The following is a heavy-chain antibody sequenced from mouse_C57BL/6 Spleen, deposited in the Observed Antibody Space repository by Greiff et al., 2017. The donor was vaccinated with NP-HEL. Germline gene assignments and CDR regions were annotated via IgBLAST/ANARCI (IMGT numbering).Heavy chain of an antibody. CDR1: GYTFTDYY. CDR2: INPYNGGT. Sequence: EVKLLESGPVLVKPGASVKMSCKASGYTFTDYYMNWVKQSHGKSLEWIGVINPYNGGTSYNQKFKGKATLTVDKSSSTAYMELNSLTSEDSAVYYCARNWDISLDYWGQGTTLTVSS. J-gene: IGHJ2*01. CDR3: ARNWDISLDY. D-gene: IGHD4-1*01. V-gene: IGHV1-19*01.